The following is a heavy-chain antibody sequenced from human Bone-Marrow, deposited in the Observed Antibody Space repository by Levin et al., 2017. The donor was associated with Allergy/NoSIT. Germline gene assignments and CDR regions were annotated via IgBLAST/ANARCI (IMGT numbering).Heavy chain of an antibody. CDR3: ASEGYSYDSSGYFNAFDL. CDR1: GFTFTSYE. V-gene: IGHV3-48*03. J-gene: IGHJ3*01. D-gene: IGHD3-22*01. CDR2: ISTSGDTI. Sequence: GGSLRLSCAASGFTFTSYEMNWVRQAPGKGLEWVSYISTSGDTIYYADSVEGRFTISRDNAKNSLYLQMNSLRVEDTALYYCASEGYSYDSSGYFNAFDLWGQGTLVTVSS.